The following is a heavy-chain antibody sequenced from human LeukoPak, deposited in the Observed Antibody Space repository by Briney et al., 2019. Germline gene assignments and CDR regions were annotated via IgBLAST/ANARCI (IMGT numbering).Heavy chain of an antibody. CDR1: GFTFDDYT. Sequence: GGSLRLSCAASGFTFDDYTMHWVRQAPGKGLEWVSLICWDGGSTYYADSVKGRFTISRDNSKNSLYLQMNSLRTEDTALYYCAKDGASYSSSSSLYYYYMDVRGKGTTVTVSS. CDR2: ICWDGGST. J-gene: IGHJ6*03. CDR3: AKDGASYSSSSSLYYYYMDV. D-gene: IGHD6-6*01. V-gene: IGHV3-43*01.